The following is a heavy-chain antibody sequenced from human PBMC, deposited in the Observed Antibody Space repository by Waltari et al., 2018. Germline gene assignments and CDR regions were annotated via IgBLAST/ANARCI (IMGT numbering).Heavy chain of an antibody. Sequence: QVQLQQWGAGLVRPSETLSLTCDVYGVSLTDYYWTWIRQSPGKRLEWLGENNLGDITYHNPSLENRVTILLDKSKNHCSLRLDSGTAADTAVYYCVTGPRDKWVGRYSGEFFHHWGPGTLVTVSS. CDR3: VTGPRDKWVGRYSGEFFHH. D-gene: IGHD3-9*01. V-gene: IGHV4-34*02. J-gene: IGHJ1*01. CDR1: GVSLTDYY. CDR2: NNLGDIT.